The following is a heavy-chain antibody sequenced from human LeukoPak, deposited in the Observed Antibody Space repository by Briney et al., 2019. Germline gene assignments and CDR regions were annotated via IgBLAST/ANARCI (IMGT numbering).Heavy chain of an antibody. CDR2: IKQDGSEK. V-gene: IGHV3-7*01. CDR3: VTTPDSFFDY. J-gene: IGHJ4*02. Sequence: PGGSLRLSCAASGFTFSSYWMSWVRQAPGKGLEWVANIKQDGSEKYYVDSVKGRFSISRDNAKNSLYLQMNSLRAEDTAVYYCVTTPDSFFDYWGQGTLVTVSS. CDR1: GFTFSSYW.